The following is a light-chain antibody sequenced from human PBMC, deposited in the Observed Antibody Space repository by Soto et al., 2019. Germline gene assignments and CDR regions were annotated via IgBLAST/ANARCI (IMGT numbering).Light chain of an antibody. CDR2: KAS. CDR1: QTISSW. V-gene: IGKV1-5*03. CDR3: QHYNSYSEA. Sequence: DIQMTQSPSTLSGSVGDRVTITCRASQTISSWLAWYQQKPGKAPKLLIYKASTLKSGVPSRFSGNGSGTEVTLTLSSLQPDDFATYYCQHYNSYSEAFGQGTKVEL. J-gene: IGKJ1*01.